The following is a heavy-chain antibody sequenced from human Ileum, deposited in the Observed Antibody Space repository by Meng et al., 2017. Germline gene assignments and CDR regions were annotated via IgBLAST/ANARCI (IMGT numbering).Heavy chain of an antibody. CDR1: GVTFSSYA. J-gene: IGHJ4*02. Sequence: QVQLVESGGGVVQPGRSLRLSCAASGVTFSSYAMPWVRQAPGKGLEWVAVISYDGSNKYYADSVKGRFTISRDNSKNTLYLQMNSLRAEDTAVYYCARDTKNYYDSSGYPGPLDYWGQGTLVTVSS. V-gene: IGHV3-30-3*01. D-gene: IGHD3-22*01. CDR2: ISYDGSNK. CDR3: ARDTKNYYDSSGYPGPLDY.